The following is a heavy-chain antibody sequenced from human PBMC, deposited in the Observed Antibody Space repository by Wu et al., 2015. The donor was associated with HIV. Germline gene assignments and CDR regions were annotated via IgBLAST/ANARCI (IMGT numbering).Heavy chain of an antibody. J-gene: IGHJ3*02. CDR3: ARELGYYYDSSGRNAFDI. D-gene: IGHD3-22*01. CDR1: GYSISSGYY. Sequence: QVQLQESGPGLVKPSETLSLTCTVSGYSISSGYYWGWIRQPPGKGLEWIGSIYHSGSTYYNPSLKSRVTISVDTSKNQFSLKLSSVTAADTAVYYCARELGYYYDSSGRNAFDIWGQGTMVTVSS. V-gene: IGHV4-38-2*02. CDR2: IYHSGST.